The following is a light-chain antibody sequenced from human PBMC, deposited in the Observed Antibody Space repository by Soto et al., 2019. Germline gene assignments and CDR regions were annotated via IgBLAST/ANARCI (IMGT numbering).Light chain of an antibody. CDR1: QSVSSSS. CDR3: HQYDDWPPGYT. J-gene: IGKJ2*01. CDR2: GAS. Sequence: EIVLTQSPGTLSLSPGQRATLSCRASQSVSSSSLAWYQQRPGQAPRLLIYGASRRATGIPDRFSGSGSGTDFTLTISSLQSEDFAVYYCHQYDDWPPGYTFGQGTKLEI. V-gene: IGKV3-20*01.